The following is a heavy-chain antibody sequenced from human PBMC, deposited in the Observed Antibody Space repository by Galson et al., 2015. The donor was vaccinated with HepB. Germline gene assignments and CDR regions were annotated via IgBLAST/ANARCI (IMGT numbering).Heavy chain of an antibody. V-gene: IGHV3-23*01. CDR1: GFTFSSYA. Sequence: SLRLSCAASGFTFSSYAMSWVRQAPGKGLEWVSAISGSGGSTYYADSVKGRFTISRDNSKNTLYLQMNSLRAEDTAVYYCAKDWWELPYFDYWGQGTLVTVSS. CDR2: ISGSGGST. J-gene: IGHJ4*02. CDR3: AKDWWELPYFDY. D-gene: IGHD1-26*01.